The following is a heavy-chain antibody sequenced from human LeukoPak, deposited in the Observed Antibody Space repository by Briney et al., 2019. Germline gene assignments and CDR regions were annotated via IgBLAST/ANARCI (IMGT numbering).Heavy chain of an antibody. J-gene: IGHJ4*02. CDR1: GFTVSTNY. CDR3: ARGRGTYYSDY. D-gene: IGHD3-10*01. Sequence: GGSLRLSCAASGFTVSTNYMSWVRQAPGKGLEWVSVIYSGGSTYYADSVKGRFTISRDNSKNNLYLQMNSLRAEDTAVYYCARGRGTYYSDYGGEGTLVTVSS. V-gene: IGHV3-53*01. CDR2: IYSGGST.